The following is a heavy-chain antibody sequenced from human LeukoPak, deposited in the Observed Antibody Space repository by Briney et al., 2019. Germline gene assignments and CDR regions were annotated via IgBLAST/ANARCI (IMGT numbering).Heavy chain of an antibody. Sequence: GGSLRLSCAASGFTFSSYGMHWVRQAPGKGLEWVAFIRYDGSNKYYADSVKGRFTISRDNSKNTLYLQMNSLRAEDTAVYYCAKIRSNLGYCSSTSWRGDAFDIWGQGTMVTVSS. CDR3: AKIRSNLGYCSSTSWRGDAFDI. CDR1: GFTFSSYG. J-gene: IGHJ3*02. V-gene: IGHV3-30*02. CDR2: IRYDGSNK. D-gene: IGHD2-2*01.